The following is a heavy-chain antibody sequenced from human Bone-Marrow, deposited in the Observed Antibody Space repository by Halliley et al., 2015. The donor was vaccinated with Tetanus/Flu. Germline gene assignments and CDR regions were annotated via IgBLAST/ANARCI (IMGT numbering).Heavy chain of an antibody. Sequence: TLSLTCAVSGGSISSGGYSWSWIRQPPGEGLEWIGYIHHSGLSNSNPSLKSRLTISVDRSKNQLSLRLSSVTAADTAVYYCARGGDIMDVWGQGTTVTVSS. CDR2: IHHSGLS. V-gene: IGHV4-30-2*01. J-gene: IGHJ6*02. CDR1: GGSISSGGYS. CDR3: ARGGDIMDV. D-gene: IGHD3-10*01.